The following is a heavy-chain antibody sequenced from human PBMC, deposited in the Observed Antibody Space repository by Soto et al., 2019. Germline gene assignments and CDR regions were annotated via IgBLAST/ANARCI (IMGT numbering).Heavy chain of an antibody. CDR2: IYSSGST. CDR1: GVSITSYY. J-gene: IGHJ4*02. CDR3: VCLYNWNGWSDY. D-gene: IGHD1-20*01. V-gene: IGHV4-4*07. Sequence: QVQLQESVPGLVKPSETLSLTCTVSGVSITSYYWSWIRQPAGKGLEWIGRIYSSGSTNYNPSLKSRITMSIDASKTQFSLKRSSVTAADTAVYYCVCLYNWNGWSDYWGQGALVTVSS.